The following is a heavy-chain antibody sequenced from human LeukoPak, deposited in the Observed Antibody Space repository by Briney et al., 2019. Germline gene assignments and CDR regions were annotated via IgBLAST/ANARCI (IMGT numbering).Heavy chain of an antibody. Sequence: SETLSLTSTVSGGSISSSSYYWGWIRQPPGKGLEWIGSIYYSGSTYYNRSLKSRVTISVDTSKNQFSLKLSSVTAADTAVYYCARQLSITTGYSSYRWFDPWGQGTLVTVSS. CDR1: GGSISSSSYY. V-gene: IGHV4-39*07. J-gene: IGHJ5*02. D-gene: IGHD6-13*01. CDR2: IYYSGST. CDR3: ARQLSITTGYSSYRWFDP.